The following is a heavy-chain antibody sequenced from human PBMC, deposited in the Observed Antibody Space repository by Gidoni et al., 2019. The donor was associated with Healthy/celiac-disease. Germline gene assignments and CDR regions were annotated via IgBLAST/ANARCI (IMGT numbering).Heavy chain of an antibody. Sequence: EVQLLESGGGLVQPGGSLRLSRAASGCTFSSYAMSWVSPAPGKGLEWFSAISGSGCSTYYADSVKGRFTISRDNSKNTLYLQMNSLRAEDTAVYYCAKDLSSVEGDFWSGYYLNWGQGTLVTVSS. CDR2: ISGSGCST. V-gene: IGHV3-23*01. CDR1: GCTFSSYA. D-gene: IGHD3-3*01. CDR3: AKDLSSVEGDFWSGYYLN. J-gene: IGHJ4*02.